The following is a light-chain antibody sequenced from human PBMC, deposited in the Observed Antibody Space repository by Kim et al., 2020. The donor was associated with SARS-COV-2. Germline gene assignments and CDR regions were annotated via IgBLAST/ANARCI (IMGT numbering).Light chain of an antibody. CDR3: AAWDDSVSGWV. V-gene: IGLV1-47*01. CDR2: RND. Sequence: QSVLTQPPSASGTPGQRVTISCSGSSSNIGSTFVYWHQQVPGTAPKLLIYRNDQRPSGVPDRFSAFKSGTSASLAIGGLRSEDEAVYYCAAWDDSVSGWVFGGGTQLTVL. CDR1: SSNIGSTF. J-gene: IGLJ3*02.